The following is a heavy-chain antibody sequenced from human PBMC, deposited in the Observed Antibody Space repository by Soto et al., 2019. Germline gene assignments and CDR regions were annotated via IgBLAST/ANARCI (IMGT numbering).Heavy chain of an antibody. D-gene: IGHD5-12*01. Sequence: QVQLVESGGGVVKPGRSLRLSCAASGFTFSSYGMHCVRQAPGKALEAVAVIWYDGINKYYADSVKGRFTIYRDNFKNTLYLQMTSLRADDTAVYYCARDRIVAGHTDDAFDIWGQGTMVTVSS. CDR1: GFTFSSYG. J-gene: IGHJ3*02. CDR2: IWYDGINK. CDR3: ARDRIVAGHTDDAFDI. V-gene: IGHV3-33*01.